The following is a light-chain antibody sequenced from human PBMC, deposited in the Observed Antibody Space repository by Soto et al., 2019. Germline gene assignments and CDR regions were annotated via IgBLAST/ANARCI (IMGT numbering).Light chain of an antibody. CDR1: SSDLAIYNY. J-gene: IGLJ1*01. Sequence: SVLTQPASVSGSPGQSITISCTGTSSDLAIYNYVSWYQQQPGKAPKLMIYQVTNRPSGVSNRFSGSRSGNTASLTISGLQAEDEADYYCSSYTDSSTYVFGTGTKVTVL. V-gene: IGLV2-14*01. CDR2: QVT. CDR3: SSYTDSSTYV.